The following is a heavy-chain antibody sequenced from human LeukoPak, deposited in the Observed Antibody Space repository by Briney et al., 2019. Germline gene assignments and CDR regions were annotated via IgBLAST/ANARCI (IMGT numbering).Heavy chain of an antibody. Sequence: ASVKVSCKASGYTFTGYYMHWVRQAPGQGLEWMGWINPSSGGTNYAQKFQGRITMTRDTSISTAYMELSRLRSDDTAVYYCAAGGYPPSDWFDPWGQGTLVTVSS. J-gene: IGHJ5*02. CDR3: AAGGYPPSDWFDP. V-gene: IGHV1-2*02. D-gene: IGHD1-26*01. CDR2: INPSSGGT. CDR1: GYTFTGYY.